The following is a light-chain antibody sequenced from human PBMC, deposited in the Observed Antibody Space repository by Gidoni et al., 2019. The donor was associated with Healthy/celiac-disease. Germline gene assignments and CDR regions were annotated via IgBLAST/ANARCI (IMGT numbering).Light chain of an antibody. Sequence: IQLTQSPSSLSASVGDRVTITCRASQGISSYLAWYQQKPGKAPKLLIYAASTLQSGVPSRFSGSGSGTDFTLIILSLHPEDFATYYCQQLNSYPLTFGGGTKVEIK. CDR1: QGISSY. V-gene: IGKV1-9*01. CDR3: QQLNSYPLT. CDR2: AAS. J-gene: IGKJ4*01.